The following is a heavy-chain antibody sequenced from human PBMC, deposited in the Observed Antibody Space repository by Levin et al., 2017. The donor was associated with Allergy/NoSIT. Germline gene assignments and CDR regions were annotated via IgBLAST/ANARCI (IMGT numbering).Heavy chain of an antibody. V-gene: IGHV5-51*01. CDR2: IYPADSDT. Sequence: GGSLRLSCKGSGSSFSSNWIAWVRQMPGRGLEWMGIIYPADSDTRYAPPFQGQVTISADKSIDTAYLQWSSLKASDTAMYYCARRPSPGGYFDWYDYWGQGTLVTVSS. J-gene: IGHJ4*02. CDR3: ARRPSPGGYFDWYDY. D-gene: IGHD3-9*01. CDR1: GSSFSSNW.